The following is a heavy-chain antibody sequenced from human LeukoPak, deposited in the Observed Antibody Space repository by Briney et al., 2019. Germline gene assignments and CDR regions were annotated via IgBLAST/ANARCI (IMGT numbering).Heavy chain of an antibody. D-gene: IGHD6-6*01. CDR1: GFTFSSYG. CDR2: IRSSSSTT. J-gene: IGHJ4*02. V-gene: IGHV3-48*02. Sequence: GGSLRLSCVGSGFTFSSYGMNWVRQASGRGLEWVSYIRSSSSTTSYADSVKGRFTISRDNAKNSLYLQINSLRDEDTAAYYCARGGAARPDYWGQGTLVTVSS. CDR3: ARGGAARPDY.